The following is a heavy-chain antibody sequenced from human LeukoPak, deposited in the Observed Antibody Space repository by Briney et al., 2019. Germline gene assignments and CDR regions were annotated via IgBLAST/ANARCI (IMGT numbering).Heavy chain of an antibody. V-gene: IGHV1-2*02. CDR1: GYTFTGYY. Sequence: ASAKVSCKASGYTFTGYYMHWVRQAPGQGLEWMGWINPNSGGTNYAQKFQGRVTMTRDTSISTAYTELSRLRSDDTAVYYCARDRVRIAAAGTGWFDPWGQGTLVTVSS. J-gene: IGHJ5*02. CDR2: INPNSGGT. D-gene: IGHD6-13*01. CDR3: ARDRVRIAAAGTGWFDP.